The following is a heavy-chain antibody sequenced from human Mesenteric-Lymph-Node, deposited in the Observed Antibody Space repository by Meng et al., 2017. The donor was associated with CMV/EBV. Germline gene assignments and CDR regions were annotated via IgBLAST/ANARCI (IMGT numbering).Heavy chain of an antibody. CDR2: IYHSGST. CDR3: ARENLLYGSGSPEGY. D-gene: IGHD3-10*01. V-gene: IGHV4-39*07. Sequence: SETLSLTCTVSGGSVSSGSYYWGWIRQPPGKGLEWIGSIYHSGSTYYNPSLKSRVTISVDTSKNQFSLKLSSVTAADTAVYYCARENLLYGSGSPEGYWGQGTLVTVSS. J-gene: IGHJ4*02. CDR1: GGSVSSGSYY.